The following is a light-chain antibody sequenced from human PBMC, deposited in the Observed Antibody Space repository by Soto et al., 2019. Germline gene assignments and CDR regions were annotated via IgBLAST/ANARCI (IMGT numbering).Light chain of an antibody. J-gene: IGKJ3*01. CDR3: QESSSGPPFT. CDR2: GAT. Sequence: DIQMTQSPSSLSASVGDRVTIACRATQSISIYLNWYQQKPGKAPKLLIYGATTLQSGVPSRFSADGSGTDFNLTISSLQPEDFATSYGQESSSGPPFTFGPGTNVDIK. V-gene: IGKV1-39*01. CDR1: QSISIY.